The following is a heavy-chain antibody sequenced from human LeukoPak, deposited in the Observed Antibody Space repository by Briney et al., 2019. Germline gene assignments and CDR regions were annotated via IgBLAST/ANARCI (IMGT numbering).Heavy chain of an antibody. J-gene: IGHJ5*02. Sequence: SETLSLTCTVSGGSISSYYWSWIRQPPGKGLEWIGYIYYSGSTNYNPSLKSRVTISVDTSKNQFSLKLSSVTAADTAVYYCARLRGQQLLNWFDPWGQGTLVTVSS. CDR2: IYYSGST. CDR1: GGSISSYY. V-gene: IGHV4-59*08. D-gene: IGHD6-13*01. CDR3: ARLRGQQLLNWFDP.